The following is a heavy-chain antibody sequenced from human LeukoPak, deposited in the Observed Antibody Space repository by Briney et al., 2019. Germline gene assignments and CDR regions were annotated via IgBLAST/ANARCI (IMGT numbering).Heavy chain of an antibody. CDR3: ARDGGSAWFLDY. CDR1: GFTFSDNY. CDR2: ISSSGNTT. D-gene: IGHD6-19*01. J-gene: IGHJ4*02. V-gene: IGHV3-11*04. Sequence: GGSLRLSCAASGFTFSDNYMSWIRQAPGKGGEGVSYISSSGNTTYNADSVKGRFRINRDNANNSLYLQMNSLRAEDTAVYYCARDGGSAWFLDYWGQGTLVTVSS.